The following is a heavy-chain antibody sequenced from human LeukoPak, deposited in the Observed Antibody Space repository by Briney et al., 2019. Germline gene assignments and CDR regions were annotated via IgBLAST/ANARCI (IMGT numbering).Heavy chain of an antibody. CDR2: SDGSDT. V-gene: IGHV3-74*01. D-gene: IGHD2-2*01. Sequence: SGGSLRLSCEGSGFTFSKYWLHWVRQTPGKGLVWVSRSDGSDTSYADSVKGRFTISRDNAKNTLFLQMSSLRAEDTAVYYCARVESGSCSNTRCRSIDFWGQGTLATVSS. CDR1: GFTFSKYW. CDR3: ARVESGSCSNTRCRSIDF. J-gene: IGHJ4*02.